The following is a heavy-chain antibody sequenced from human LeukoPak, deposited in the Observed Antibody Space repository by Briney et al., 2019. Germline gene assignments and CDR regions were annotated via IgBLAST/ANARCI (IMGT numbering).Heavy chain of an antibody. J-gene: IGHJ4*02. V-gene: IGHV3-53*01. CDR1: GFTVSSNY. Sequence: PGGSLRLSCAASGFTVSSNYMSWVRQAPGKGLEWVSIIYSGGSTYYADSVKGRFTISRDNAKNSLYLQVNSLRAEDTAVYYCARVVPGDYYDSSGFFDYWGQGTLVTVSS. D-gene: IGHD3-22*01. CDR3: ARVVPGDYYDSSGFFDY. CDR2: IYSGGST.